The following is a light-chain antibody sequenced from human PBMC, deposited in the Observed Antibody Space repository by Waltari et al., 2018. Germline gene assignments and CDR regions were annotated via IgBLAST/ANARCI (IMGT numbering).Light chain of an antibody. CDR3: QKYNMARWT. J-gene: IGKJ1*01. Sequence: DIQMTQSPSSLSASVGDRVTITCRASQGISNYVAWFQQKPGKVPKLLIYAASTLQSGVPSRLSGSGSGTDFTLTISSLQPEDVATYYCQKYNMARWTFGQGTRVEIK. CDR1: QGISNY. V-gene: IGKV1-27*01. CDR2: AAS.